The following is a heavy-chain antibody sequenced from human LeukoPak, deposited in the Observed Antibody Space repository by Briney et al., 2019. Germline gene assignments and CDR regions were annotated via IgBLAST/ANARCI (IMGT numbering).Heavy chain of an antibody. V-gene: IGHV3-30-3*01. J-gene: IGHJ4*02. CDR3: AKDSPVATR. D-gene: IGHD1-26*01. CDR2: ISNDGNKK. Sequence: GGSLRLSCAASGFTFRSYTIHWVRQAPGRGLDWVAVISNDGNKKYYADSVKGRFTISRDNSKNTVYLQMNSLRAEDTAVYYCAKDSPVATRWGQGTLVTVSS. CDR1: GFTFRSYT.